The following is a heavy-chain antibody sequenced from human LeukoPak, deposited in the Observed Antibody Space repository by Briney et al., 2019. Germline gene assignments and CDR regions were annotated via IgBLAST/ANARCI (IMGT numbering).Heavy chain of an antibody. CDR2: INPNSGGT. D-gene: IGHD6-13*01. Sequence: ASVKVSCKASGYSLPAKFMHWVRQAPGQGLEWMGWINPNSGGTNYAQKFQGRVTMTRDTSISTAYMELSRLRSDDTAVYYCARDLVAATSRGEESDYWGQGTLVTVSS. CDR3: ARDLVAATSRGEESDY. V-gene: IGHV1-2*02. CDR1: GYSLPAKF. J-gene: IGHJ4*02.